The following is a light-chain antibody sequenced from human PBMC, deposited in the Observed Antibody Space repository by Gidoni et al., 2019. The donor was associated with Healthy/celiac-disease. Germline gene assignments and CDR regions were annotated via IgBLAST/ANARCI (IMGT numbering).Light chain of an antibody. Sequence: SYELTPLPAVSVSPGQTASITCAGDKLGDKNACWYQKKPGQSPVLVIYQDSKRPSGIPERFSGSNSGNTATLTISGTQAMDEADYYCQAWDSSTVVFGGGTKLTVL. J-gene: IGLJ2*01. CDR1: KLGDKN. V-gene: IGLV3-1*01. CDR2: QDS. CDR3: QAWDSSTVV.